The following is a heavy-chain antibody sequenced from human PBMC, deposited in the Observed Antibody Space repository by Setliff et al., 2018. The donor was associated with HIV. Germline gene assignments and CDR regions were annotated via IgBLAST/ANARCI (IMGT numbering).Heavy chain of an antibody. CDR1: GYTFTNYD. D-gene: IGHD6-6*01. Sequence: ASVKVSCKASGYTFTNYDITWVRQVTGQGLEWMGWMNPKSGNTGFAQKFQDRVIMTRNASISTAYMELSSLRSEDTAVYFCARWYGFHSSSSVLGFWGQGTLVTVSS. J-gene: IGHJ4*02. CDR2: MNPKSGNT. V-gene: IGHV1-8*02. CDR3: ARWYGFHSSSSVLGF.